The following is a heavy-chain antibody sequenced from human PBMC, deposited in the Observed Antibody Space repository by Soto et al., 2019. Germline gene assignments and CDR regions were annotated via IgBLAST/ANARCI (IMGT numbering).Heavy chain of an antibody. D-gene: IGHD3-16*01. CDR3: VRVGRLGGY. V-gene: IGHV3-7*03. J-gene: IGHJ4*02. Sequence: EVQLVESGGGLVQPGGSLRLSCAASGFTFSNYWMSWVRQAPGKGLEWGANIKEDGSEKYYVDSVKGRFTISRDNAKNSLYLQINSLRAEDTAVYYCVRVGRLGGYWGQGTLVTVSS. CDR1: GFTFSNYW. CDR2: IKEDGSEK.